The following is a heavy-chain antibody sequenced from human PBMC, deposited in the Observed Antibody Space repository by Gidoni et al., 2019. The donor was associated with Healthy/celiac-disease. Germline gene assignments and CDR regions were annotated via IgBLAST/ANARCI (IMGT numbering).Heavy chain of an antibody. CDR2: ISSSSSYI. CDR3: ASPRGSPYAFDI. J-gene: IGHJ3*02. CDR1: GFTFCSYS. D-gene: IGHD3-10*01. Sequence: EVQLVESGGGLVKPGGSLRLSCAASGFTFCSYSMTWVRQAPGKGLEWVSSISSSSSYIYYADSVKGRFTISRDNAKNSLYLQMNSLRAEDTAVYYCASPRGSPYAFDIWGQGTMVTVSS. V-gene: IGHV3-21*01.